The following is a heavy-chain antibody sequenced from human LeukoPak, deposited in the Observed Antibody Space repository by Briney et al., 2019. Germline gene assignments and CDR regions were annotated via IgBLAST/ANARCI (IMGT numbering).Heavy chain of an antibody. CDR2: MNPNSGNT. D-gene: IGHD6-19*01. V-gene: IGHV1-8*02. J-gene: IGHJ5*02. Sequence: ASVKVSCKASGHTFTTYGITWVRQATGQGLEWMGWMNPNSGNTGYAQKFQGRVTMTRNTSISTAYMELSSLRSEDTAVYYCARGLDSSGYWFDPWGQGTLVTVSS. CDR1: GHTFTTYG. CDR3: ARGLDSSGYWFDP.